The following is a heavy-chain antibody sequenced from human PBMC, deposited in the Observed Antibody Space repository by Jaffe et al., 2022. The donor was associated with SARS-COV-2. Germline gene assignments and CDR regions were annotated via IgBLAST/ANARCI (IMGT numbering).Heavy chain of an antibody. J-gene: IGHJ5*02. Sequence: QVQLQESGPGLVKPSETLSLTCTVSGGSISSYYWSWIRQPPGKGLEWIGYIYYSGSTNYNPSLKSRVTISVDTSKNQFSLKLSSVTAADTAVYYCARDRIVGARRGFDPWGQGTLVTVSS. CDR3: ARDRIVGARRGFDP. CDR2: IYYSGST. D-gene: IGHD1-26*01. V-gene: IGHV4-59*01. CDR1: GGSISSYY.